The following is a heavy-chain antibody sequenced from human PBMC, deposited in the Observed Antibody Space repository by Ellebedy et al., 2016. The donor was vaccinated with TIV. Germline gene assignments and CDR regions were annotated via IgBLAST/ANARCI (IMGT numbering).Heavy chain of an antibody. CDR3: ARPLRSTVTTSIYFDH. CDR2: IYYSGST. D-gene: IGHD4-17*01. J-gene: IGHJ4*02. CDR1: GDSISSSSYF. V-gene: IGHV4-39*01. Sequence: SETLSLXXSVSGDSISSSSYFWGWIRQPPGKGLDWIGIIYYSGSTYYNPSLNSRVTISIDTSKNQFSLNLSSVTAADTAVYYCARPLRSTVTTSIYFDHWGQGTLVTVSS.